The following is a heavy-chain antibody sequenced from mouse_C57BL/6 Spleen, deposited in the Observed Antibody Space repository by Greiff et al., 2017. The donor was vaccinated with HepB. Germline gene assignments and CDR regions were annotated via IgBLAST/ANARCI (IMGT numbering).Heavy chain of an antibody. CDR3: AHTVVATNYYAMDY. J-gene: IGHJ4*01. D-gene: IGHD1-1*01. CDR2: ISSGSSTI. Sequence: EVMLVESGGGLVKPGGSLKLSCAASGFTFSDYGMHWVRQAPEKGLEWVAYISSGSSTIYYADTVKGRFTISRDNAKNTLFLQMTSLRSEDTAMYYCAHTVVATNYYAMDYWGQGTSVTVSS. CDR1: GFTFSDYG. V-gene: IGHV5-17*01.